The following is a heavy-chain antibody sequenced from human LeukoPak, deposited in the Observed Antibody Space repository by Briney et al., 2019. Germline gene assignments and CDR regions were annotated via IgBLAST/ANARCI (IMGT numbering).Heavy chain of an antibody. V-gene: IGHV4-59*01. CDR2: IYYSGST. Sequence: SETLSLTCTVSGGSISSYYWSWIRQPPGKGLEWIGYIYYSGSTNYNPSLKSRVTISVDTSKNQFSLKLSSVTAADTAVYYCARGLGSSSSQRSHNWFDPWGQGTLVTVSS. J-gene: IGHJ5*02. D-gene: IGHD6-6*01. CDR1: GGSISSYY. CDR3: ARGLGSSSSQRSHNWFDP.